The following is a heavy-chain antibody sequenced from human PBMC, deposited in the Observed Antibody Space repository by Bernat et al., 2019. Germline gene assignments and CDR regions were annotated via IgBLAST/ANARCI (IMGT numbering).Heavy chain of an antibody. CDR2: VYPSGIT. CDR1: GFTVSNNY. J-gene: IGHJ4*02. CDR3: ARATSSYLPSDY. Sequence: EAQLVETGGGLIQPGGSLRLSCAASGFTVSNNYMSWVRQAPGKGLEWVSVVYPSGITYYADSVKGRFTLSRDNSKNSLSLQMNNLRAEDTAVYYCARATSSYLPSDYWGQGTLVTVSS. D-gene: IGHD6-6*01. V-gene: IGHV3-53*02.